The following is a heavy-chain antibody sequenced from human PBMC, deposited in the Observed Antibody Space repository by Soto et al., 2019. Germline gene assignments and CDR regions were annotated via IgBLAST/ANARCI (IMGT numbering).Heavy chain of an antibody. CDR3: ARGGVGSFDY. Sequence: PGGSLRLSCAGSGFTFSNYWIHWVRLVPGRGLVWISHITKDGNSLSYAESVKGRFTISRDNAKNTVYLQMNGLRPEDTAVYYCARGGVGSFDYWGQGSLVTVSS. J-gene: IGHJ4*02. D-gene: IGHD2-2*03. CDR1: GFTFSNYW. CDR2: ITKDGNSL. V-gene: IGHV3-74*01.